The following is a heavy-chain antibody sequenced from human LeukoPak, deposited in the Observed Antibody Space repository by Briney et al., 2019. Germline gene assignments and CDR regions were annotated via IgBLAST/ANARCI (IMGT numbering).Heavy chain of an antibody. J-gene: IGHJ4*02. V-gene: IGHV3-74*01. D-gene: IGHD4-17*01. CDR1: GFTLSNSW. CDR2: TNGDGNDI. CDR3: ARDHDYVGVFDY. Sequence: PGGSLRLSCAVSGFTLSNSWMHWVRQAPGKGLVWVARTNGDGNDISYADSVKGRFTISRDNSKNTLYLQMNSLRAEDTAVYYCARDHDYVGVFDYWGQGTLVTVSS.